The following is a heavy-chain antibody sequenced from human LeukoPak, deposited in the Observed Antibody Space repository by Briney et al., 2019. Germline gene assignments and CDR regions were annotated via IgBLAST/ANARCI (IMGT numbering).Heavy chain of an antibody. V-gene: IGHV3-33*01. CDR3: AIITGYSSGWYLRAFDI. D-gene: IGHD6-19*01. CDR2: IWYDGSNK. J-gene: IGHJ3*02. Sequence: GGSLRLSCAASGFTFSSYGMHWVRQAPGKGLEWVAVIWYDGSNKYYADSVKGRFTISRDNSKNTLYLQMNSLRAEDTAVYYCAIITGYSSGWYLRAFDIWGLGTMVTVSS. CDR1: GFTFSSYG.